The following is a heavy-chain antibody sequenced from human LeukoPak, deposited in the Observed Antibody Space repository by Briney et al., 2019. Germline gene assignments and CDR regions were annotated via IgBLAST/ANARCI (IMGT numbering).Heavy chain of an antibody. CDR2: IIPIFGTA. V-gene: IGHV1-69*06. D-gene: IGHD6-13*01. CDR1: GGTFSSYA. Sequence: SVKVSCKASGGTFSSYAISWVRQAPGQGLEWMGGIIPIFGTANYAQKFQGRITITADKSTSTAYMELSSLRSEDTAVYYCARSQGYSSSWSKFDYWGQGTLVTVSS. J-gene: IGHJ4*02. CDR3: ARSQGYSSSWSKFDY.